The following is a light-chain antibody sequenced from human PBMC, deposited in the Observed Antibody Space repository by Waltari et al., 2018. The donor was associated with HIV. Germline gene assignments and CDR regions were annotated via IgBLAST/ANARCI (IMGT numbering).Light chain of an antibody. V-gene: IGKV3-15*01. CDR3: QQYNNWPPWT. J-gene: IGKJ1*01. Sequence: EIVMTQSPATLSVSPGERATLSCRASQRVSSNLVWYQQKPGQARRLLIYGASTRATGIPARFSGSGSGTEFTLTISSLQSEDFAVYYCQQYNNWPPWTFGQGTKVEIK. CDR2: GAS. CDR1: QRVSSN.